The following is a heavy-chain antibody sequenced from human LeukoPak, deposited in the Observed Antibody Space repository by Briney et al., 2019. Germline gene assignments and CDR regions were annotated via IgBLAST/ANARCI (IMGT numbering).Heavy chain of an antibody. CDR2: MWHDGSNK. V-gene: IGHV3-33*01. CDR3: ARAKGDLIDY. D-gene: IGHD2-21*02. J-gene: IGHJ4*02. Sequence: GGPLRLSCTASGFNLSVYGMHWVRQAPGKGLEWVAVMWHDGSNKHYADSVKGRCTMSRDKSKNTLYLEMNSLRGEDTAVYYCARAKGDLIDYWGQGTMVIVSS. CDR1: GFNLSVYG.